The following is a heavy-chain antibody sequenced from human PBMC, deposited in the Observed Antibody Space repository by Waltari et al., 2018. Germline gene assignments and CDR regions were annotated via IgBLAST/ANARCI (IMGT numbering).Heavy chain of an antibody. J-gene: IGHJ5*02. CDR1: GYTFTSYY. CDR3: ARAVAAAGLRSSGDPVDP. D-gene: IGHD6-13*01. Sequence: QVQLVQSGAEVKKPGASVKVSCKASGYTFTSYYMHWVRQAPGQGLEWMGISNPSGGSTSYAQKFQGRVTMTRDTSTSTVYMELSSLRSEDTAVYYCARAVAAAGLRSSGDPVDPWGQGTLVTVSS. V-gene: IGHV1-46*01. CDR2: SNPSGGST.